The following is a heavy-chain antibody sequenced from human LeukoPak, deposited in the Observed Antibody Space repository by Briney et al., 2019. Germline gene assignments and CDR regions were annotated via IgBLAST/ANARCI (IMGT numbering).Heavy chain of an antibody. Sequence: GGSLRLSCAASGFTFSSYWMSWVRQAPGKGLEWVANINLDGTEEHYVDSSLKGRFTISRDNTKNSLYLQTNSLRVEDTAVYYCASGRHDFLHWGQGTLVTVSS. V-gene: IGHV3-7*01. CDR3: ASGRHDFLH. CDR1: GFTFSSYW. CDR2: INLDGTEE. D-gene: IGHD3/OR15-3a*01. J-gene: IGHJ4*02.